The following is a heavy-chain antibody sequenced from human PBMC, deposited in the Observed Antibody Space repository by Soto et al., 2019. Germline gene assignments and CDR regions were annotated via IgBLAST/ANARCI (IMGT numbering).Heavy chain of an antibody. Sequence: PSETLSLTCTVSGGSVSGYYWSWIRQPPGKGLEWLGYIFYRGTTLYNPSVQSRVPISVDTSKNQFSLGLSSVTAADTAVYYCTRHAIIPKLQYGMDVWGQGTTVTVSS. D-gene: IGHD1-1*01. V-gene: IGHV4-59*02. J-gene: IGHJ6*02. CDR3: TRHAIIPKLQYGMDV. CDR1: GGSVSGYY. CDR2: IFYRGTT.